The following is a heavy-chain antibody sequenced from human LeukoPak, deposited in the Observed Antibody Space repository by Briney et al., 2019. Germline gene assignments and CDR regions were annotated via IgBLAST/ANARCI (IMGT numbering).Heavy chain of an antibody. J-gene: IGHJ4*02. D-gene: IGHD6-19*01. V-gene: IGHV1-18*01. CDR1: GYTFTSYG. Sequence: ASVNVSCKTSGYTFTSYGISWVRQAPGQGLEWMGWISAYNGNTNYAQKLQGRVTMTTDTSTSTAYMELRSLRSDDTAVYYCARVRVGGWYFDYWGQGTLVTVSS. CDR2: ISAYNGNT. CDR3: ARVRVGGWYFDY.